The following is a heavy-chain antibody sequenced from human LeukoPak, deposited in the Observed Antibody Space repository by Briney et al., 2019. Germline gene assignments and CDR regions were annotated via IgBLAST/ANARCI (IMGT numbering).Heavy chain of an antibody. D-gene: IGHD6-19*01. Sequence: PSETLSLTCVVSGYSISSGYYWGWIRQPPGKGLGWIGSIYHSGSTYYNPSLKSRVTISVDTSKNQFSLKLSSVTAADTAVYYCARVLAVAGVDYWGQGTLVTVSS. J-gene: IGHJ4*02. V-gene: IGHV4-38-2*01. CDR3: ARVLAVAGVDY. CDR1: GYSISSGYY. CDR2: IYHSGST.